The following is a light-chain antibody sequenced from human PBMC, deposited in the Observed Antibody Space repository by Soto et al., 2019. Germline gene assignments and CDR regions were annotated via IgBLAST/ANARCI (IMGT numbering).Light chain of an antibody. CDR2: GAS. CDR3: QQYGSSPRT. Sequence: EIVLTQSPGTLSLSPGERAALSCRASQSVSNNYLAWHQQKPGQAPRLLIYGASSRATGIPDRFSGSGSGTDFTLTISRLEPEDFAVYYCQQYGSSPRTFGQGTKLEIK. CDR1: QSVSNNY. J-gene: IGKJ2*01. V-gene: IGKV3-20*01.